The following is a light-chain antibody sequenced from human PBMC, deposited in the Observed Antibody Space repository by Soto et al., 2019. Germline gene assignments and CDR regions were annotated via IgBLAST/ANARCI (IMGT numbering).Light chain of an antibody. CDR3: SSYTTSSNYV. Sequence: QSALTQPASVSGSPGQSITISCTGTSSDVGSYNFVSWYQQLPGKAPKLMIYEVSNRPSGVSNRFSGSKYGNTASLTISGLQAEDEADYYCSSYTTSSNYVFGSGTKVTVL. CDR1: SSDVGSYNF. J-gene: IGLJ1*01. CDR2: EVS. V-gene: IGLV2-14*01.